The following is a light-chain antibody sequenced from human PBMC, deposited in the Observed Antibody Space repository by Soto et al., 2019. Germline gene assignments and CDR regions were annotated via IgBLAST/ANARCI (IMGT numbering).Light chain of an antibody. J-gene: IGLJ1*01. CDR1: SSNIGAGYD. CDR3: PSYDSSLSAF. CDR2: GNS. Sequence: QSVLTQPPSVSGAPGQRVTISCTGSSSNIGAGYDVHWYQQLPGTAPKLLIYGNSNRPSGVPDRFSGSKSGTSASLAITGLQAEDEADYYCPSYDSSLSAFFGTGTKVTVL. V-gene: IGLV1-40*01.